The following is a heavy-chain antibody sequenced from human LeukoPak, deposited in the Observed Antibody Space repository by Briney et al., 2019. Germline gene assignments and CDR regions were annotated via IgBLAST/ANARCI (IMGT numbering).Heavy chain of an antibody. CDR3: AKDWGSTGTAPLDY. Sequence: GGSLRLSCAASGFTFSSYAMSWVRQAPGKGLEWVSAISGSGGCTYYADSVKGRFTISRDNSKNTLYLQMNSLRAEDTAVYYCAKDWGSTGTAPLDYWGQGTLVTVSS. CDR1: GFTFSSYA. V-gene: IGHV3-23*01. J-gene: IGHJ4*02. D-gene: IGHD1-1*01. CDR2: ISGSGGCT.